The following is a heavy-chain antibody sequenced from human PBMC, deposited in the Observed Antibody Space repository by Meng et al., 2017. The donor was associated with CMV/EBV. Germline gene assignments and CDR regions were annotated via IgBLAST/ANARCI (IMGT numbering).Heavy chain of an antibody. CDR3: ARPIDYDSSGYYWGLGY. D-gene: IGHD3-22*01. CDR1: GFTFSSDA. V-gene: IGHV3-30-3*01. CDR2: ISYDGSNK. Sequence: QVQLVESWGRVVQPGRSLRLSCAASGFTFSSDAMHWVRQAPGKGLEWVAVISYDGSNKYYADSVKGRFTISRDNSKNTLYLQMNSLRAEDTAVYYCARPIDYDSSGYYWGLGYWGQGTLVTVSS. J-gene: IGHJ4*02.